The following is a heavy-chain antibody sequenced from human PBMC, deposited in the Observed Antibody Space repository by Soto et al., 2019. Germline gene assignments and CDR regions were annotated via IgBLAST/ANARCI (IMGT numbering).Heavy chain of an antibody. CDR2: VKTKTDGETT. J-gene: IGHJ4*02. V-gene: IGHV3-15*07. Sequence: EVQLVESGGGLVKPGGSLRLSCAASGFTFNNAWMNWVRQAPGKGLEWVGRVKTKTDGETTDYAAPAKGRFTISRDDSINTLYLQMNSLEIEDTAVYFCTSRIRTTNDYWGQGTLFTVSS. CDR3: TSRIRTTNDY. CDR1: GFTFNNAW. D-gene: IGHD1-1*01.